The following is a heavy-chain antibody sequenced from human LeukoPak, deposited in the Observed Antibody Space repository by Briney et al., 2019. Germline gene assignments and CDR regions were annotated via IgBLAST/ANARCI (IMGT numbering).Heavy chain of an antibody. CDR3: AKGSSGWLDY. CDR1: GFSFDDYA. CDR2: ISWNSGSI. J-gene: IGHJ4*02. D-gene: IGHD6-19*01. Sequence: GTSLRLSCAASGFSFDDYAMHWVRQAPGKGLEWVSGISWNSGSIGYADSVKGRFTISRDNAKNSLYLQMNSLRAEDTALYYCAKGSSGWLDYWGQGTLVTVSS. V-gene: IGHV3-9*01.